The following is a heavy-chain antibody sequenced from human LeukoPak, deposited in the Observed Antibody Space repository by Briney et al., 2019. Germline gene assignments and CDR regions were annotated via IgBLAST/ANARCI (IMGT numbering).Heavy chain of an antibody. J-gene: IGHJ4*02. CDR1: GYTFTSYG. CDR2: ISAYNGNT. Sequence: ASVKVSCKASGYTFTSYGISWVRQAPGQGLEWMGWISAYNGNTNYAQKLQGRVTMTTDASTSTAYMELRSLRSDDTAVYYCARDANPGYDFWSGPSYYFDYWGQGTLATVSS. V-gene: IGHV1-18*01. D-gene: IGHD3-3*01. CDR3: ARDANPGYDFWSGPSYYFDY.